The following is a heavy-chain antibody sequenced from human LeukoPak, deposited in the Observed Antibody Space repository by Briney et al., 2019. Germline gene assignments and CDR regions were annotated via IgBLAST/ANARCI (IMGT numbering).Heavy chain of an antibody. CDR1: GYTLTELS. D-gene: IGHD5-24*01. CDR3: ARDREDGHNRRFDS. CDR2: FDPEDGET. V-gene: IGHV1-24*01. Sequence: GASVKVSFEVSGYTLTELSMHWVRQAPGKGLEWMGGFDPEDGETIYAQKFQGRVTMTEDTSTDTAYMELRSLRSEDTAVYYCARDREDGHNRRFDSWGQGTLVTVSS. J-gene: IGHJ4*02.